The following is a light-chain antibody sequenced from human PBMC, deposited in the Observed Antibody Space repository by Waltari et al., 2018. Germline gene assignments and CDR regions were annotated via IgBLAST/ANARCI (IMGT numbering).Light chain of an antibody. CDR3: QXYGSSPT. Sequence: EXVLTQSPGTLSLSPGERATLSCRASQSVSSSYLAWYQQKPGQAPRLLIYGASSRAXGIPDRFSGSGSGTDFTLTISRLEPEDFAVYXXQXYGSSPTFGXGTKVEIK. CDR1: QSVSSSY. V-gene: IGKV3-20*01. J-gene: IGKJ1*01. CDR2: GAS.